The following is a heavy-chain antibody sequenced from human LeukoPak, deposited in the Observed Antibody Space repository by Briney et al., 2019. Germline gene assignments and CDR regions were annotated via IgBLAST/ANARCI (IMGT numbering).Heavy chain of an antibody. J-gene: IGHJ5*02. D-gene: IGHD3-10*01. CDR3: ARERYGSGSYVDP. CDR2: INPSGGST. Sequence: GASVKVSCKASGYTFSSYYMHWVRQAPGQGLEWMGVINPSGGSTNYAQKLQGRVTMTTDTSTSTAYMELRSLRSDDTAVYYCARERYGSGSYVDPWGQGTLVTVSS. CDR1: GYTFSSYY. V-gene: IGHV1-46*01.